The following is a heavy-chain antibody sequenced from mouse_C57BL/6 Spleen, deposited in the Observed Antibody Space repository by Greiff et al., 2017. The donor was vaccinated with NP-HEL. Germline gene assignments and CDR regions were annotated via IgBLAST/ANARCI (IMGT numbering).Heavy chain of an antibody. V-gene: IGHV1-80*01. Sequence: VQLQQSGAELVKPGASVKISCKASGYAFSSYWMNWVKQRPGKGLEWIGQIYPGDGDTNYNGKFKGKATLTADKSSSTAYRQLSSLTSEDSAVYFCARGDYGSSWDYWGQGTSVTVSS. J-gene: IGHJ4*01. CDR1: GYAFSSYW. D-gene: IGHD1-1*01. CDR3: ARGDYGSSWDY. CDR2: IYPGDGDT.